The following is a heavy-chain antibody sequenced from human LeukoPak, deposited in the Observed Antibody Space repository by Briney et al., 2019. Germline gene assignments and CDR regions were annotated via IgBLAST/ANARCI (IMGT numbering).Heavy chain of an antibody. CDR1: GGSISDDY. Sequence: SETLSLTCTVSGGSISDDYWSWLRQPPGKGLDWIGHISNTGTTTYNPSLKSRVTISEYMSENQFSLSLSSVTAADTAVYYYARAIPGNPFDYWGQGALVTVSS. CDR3: ARAIPGNPFDY. D-gene: IGHD1-20*01. V-gene: IGHV4-59*01. CDR2: ISNTGTT. J-gene: IGHJ4*02.